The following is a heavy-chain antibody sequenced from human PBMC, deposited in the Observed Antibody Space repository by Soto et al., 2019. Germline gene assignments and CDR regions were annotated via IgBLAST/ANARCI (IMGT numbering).Heavy chain of an antibody. J-gene: IGHJ4*02. Sequence: ASVKVSCKASGYTFTSYAMHWVRQAPGQGLEWMGVINPSGGSTRYAQRFQGRVTMTSDTSTTTVYMELSSLRSEDTAVYYCASEIDDFWGQGTLVTVSS. V-gene: IGHV1-46*01. CDR2: INPSGGST. CDR1: GYTFTSYA. CDR3: ASEIDDF.